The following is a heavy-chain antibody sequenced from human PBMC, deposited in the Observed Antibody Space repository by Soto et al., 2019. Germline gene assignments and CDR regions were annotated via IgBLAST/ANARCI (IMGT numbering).Heavy chain of an antibody. CDR3: ARVVIEPAARGHYNHFYMDV. CDR1: GNSISGYC. Sequence: SETLSLTCSVSGNSISGYCWSWILQPPGKGLDWIGQICYSGSATYNPSLKSRVTISVDTSNNQLSLRLTSVTAADTAVYYCARVVIEPAARGHYNHFYMDVWGKGTAVTVSS. J-gene: IGHJ6*03. CDR2: ICYSGSA. D-gene: IGHD2-2*01. V-gene: IGHV4-59*08.